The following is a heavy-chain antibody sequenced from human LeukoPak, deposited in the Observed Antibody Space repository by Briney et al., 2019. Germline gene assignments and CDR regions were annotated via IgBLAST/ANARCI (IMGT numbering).Heavy chain of an antibody. CDR3: ARSTISGGVLGMDV. CDR1: GFSLSTSGMC. Sequence: ESGPTLVNPTQTLTLTCTFSGFSLSTSGMCVSWIRQPPVKALEWLARIDWDDEKYYSTSLKTRLTISKDTSKNQVVLTMTNMDPVDTATYYCARSTISGGVLGMDVWGQGTTVTVSS. V-gene: IGHV2-70*11. CDR2: IDWDDEK. D-gene: IGHD3-9*01. J-gene: IGHJ6*02.